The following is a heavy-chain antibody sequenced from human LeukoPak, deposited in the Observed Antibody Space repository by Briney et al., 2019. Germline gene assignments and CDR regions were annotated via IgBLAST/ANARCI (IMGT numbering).Heavy chain of an antibody. Sequence: ASVKVSCKVSGYTLTELSMHWVRQAPGKGLEWMGGFDPEDGETIYAQKFQGRVTMTEDTSTDTAYMELSSLRSEDTAVYYCATPREILYPERSPWSMDVWGKGTTVTVSS. D-gene: IGHD2-8*01. V-gene: IGHV1-24*01. CDR3: ATPREILYPERSPWSMDV. CDR1: GYTLTELS. CDR2: FDPEDGET. J-gene: IGHJ6*03.